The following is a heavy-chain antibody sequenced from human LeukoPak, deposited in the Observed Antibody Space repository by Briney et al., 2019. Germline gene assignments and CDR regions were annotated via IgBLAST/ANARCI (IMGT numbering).Heavy chain of an antibody. CDR3: ARDSSMTQWDY. Sequence: GRSLRLSCAASGFTFSSYAMHWVRQAPGKGLEWVAVVSYDGSNKYYADSVKGRFTISRDNSKNTLYLQMNSLRAEDTAVYYCARDSSMTQWDYWGQGTLVTVSS. V-gene: IGHV3-30-3*01. CDR2: VSYDGSNK. CDR1: GFTFSSYA. J-gene: IGHJ4*02. D-gene: IGHD6-19*01.